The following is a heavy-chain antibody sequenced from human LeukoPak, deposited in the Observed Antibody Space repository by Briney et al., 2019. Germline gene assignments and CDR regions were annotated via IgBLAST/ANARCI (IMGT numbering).Heavy chain of an antibody. J-gene: IGHJ4*02. CDR2: IRTTAEGAKYA. CDR3: ATDQRYAFDY. V-gene: IGHV3-48*02. CDR1: GWSFTDYP. Sequence: GGSLRLSCATSGWSFTDYPMNWVRQAPGKGLEWISNIRTTAEGAKYAYYADSVKGRVTISRDDGKNTLYLHMNSLRDDDTAVYYCATDQRYAFDYWGQGILVTVSS. D-gene: IGHD3-9*01.